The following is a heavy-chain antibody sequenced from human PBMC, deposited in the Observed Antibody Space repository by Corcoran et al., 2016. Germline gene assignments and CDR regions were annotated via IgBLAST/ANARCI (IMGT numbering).Heavy chain of an antibody. Sequence: EVQLVQSGAEVKKPGESLKISCKGSGYSFTSYWIGWVHQMPGKGLDWMRIIYPGDSDTRYSPSFQGQVTISAGKSISTADLQWSSLKASDTAMYYCATSRRIAPRPPYYYYYGMDVWGQVTTVTVSS. J-gene: IGHJ6*02. D-gene: IGHD2-15*01. CDR3: ATSRRIAPRPPYYYYYGMDV. V-gene: IGHV5-51*07. CDR2: IYPGDSDT. CDR1: GYSFTSYW.